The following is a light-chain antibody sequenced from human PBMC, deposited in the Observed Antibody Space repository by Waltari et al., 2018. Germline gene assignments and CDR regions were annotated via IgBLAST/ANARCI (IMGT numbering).Light chain of an antibody. V-gene: IGLV1-47*01. Sequence: QSVLTQPPSASGTPGHRVTISSSCSNSNIGSNYIYWYQQFPGTAPKLLICRDNQRPSGVPDRFSGSKSGTSASLVISGLRSEDDADYYCATWDNSLSGRVFGGGTRVTVL. CDR2: RDN. CDR1: NSNIGSNY. CDR3: ATWDNSLSGRV. J-gene: IGLJ3*02.